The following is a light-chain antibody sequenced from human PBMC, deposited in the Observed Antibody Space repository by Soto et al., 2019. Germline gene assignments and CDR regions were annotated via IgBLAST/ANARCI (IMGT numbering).Light chain of an antibody. V-gene: IGKV1-33*01. Sequence: DIQMTQSPPTLSASVGDRVTITCQASQDIANFLSWYQQKPGKAPKLLIYDASNLETVVPSRFSGSGSGTDFTFTISSLQPEDIATYYCQQYDNLPLTFGGGTKVEIK. CDR3: QQYDNLPLT. CDR1: QDIANF. CDR2: DAS. J-gene: IGKJ4*01.